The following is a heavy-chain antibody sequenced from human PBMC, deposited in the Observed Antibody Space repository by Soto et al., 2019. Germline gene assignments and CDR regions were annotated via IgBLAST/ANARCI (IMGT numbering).Heavy chain of an antibody. Sequence: VKVPCKATGGTDSSDANSWGRQAPGQGLEWMGGIIPIFGTANYAQKFQGRVTITADESTSTAYMELSSLRSEDTAVYYCARAWQLVLYFDHWGQGTLVTVSS. CDR2: IIPIFGTA. J-gene: IGHJ4*02. CDR3: ARAWQLVLYFDH. D-gene: IGHD6-13*01. CDR1: GGTDSSDA. V-gene: IGHV1-69*13.